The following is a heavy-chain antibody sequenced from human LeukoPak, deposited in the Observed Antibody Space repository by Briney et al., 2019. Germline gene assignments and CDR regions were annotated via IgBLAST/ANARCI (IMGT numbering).Heavy chain of an antibody. D-gene: IGHD3-16*01. CDR1: GFTFSSYE. Sequence: GGSLRLSCVASGFTFSSYEMNWVRQAPGKGLEWLSHISTSGTTIYYANSVKGRFTISRDNAKNSVYLQMNSLTAEDTGLYYCARDATKAVWLVYMGGWGEGAKV. CDR2: ISTSGTTI. CDR3: ARDATKAVWLVYMGG. V-gene: IGHV3-48*03. J-gene: IGHJ6*03.